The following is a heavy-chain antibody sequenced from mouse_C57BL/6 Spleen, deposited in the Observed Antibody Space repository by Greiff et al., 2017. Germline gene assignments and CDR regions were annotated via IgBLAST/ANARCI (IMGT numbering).Heavy chain of an antibody. CDR2: IDPETGGT. Sequence: QVQLKESGAELVRPGASVTLSCKASGYTFTDYEMHWVKQTPVHGLEWIGAIDPETGGTAYHQKFKGKAILTADKSSSTAYMELRSLTSEDSAVYYCTREGGSYYWYFDVWGTGTTVTVSS. J-gene: IGHJ1*03. CDR1: GYTFTDYE. V-gene: IGHV1-15*01. CDR3: TREGGSYYWYFDV. D-gene: IGHD1-1*02.